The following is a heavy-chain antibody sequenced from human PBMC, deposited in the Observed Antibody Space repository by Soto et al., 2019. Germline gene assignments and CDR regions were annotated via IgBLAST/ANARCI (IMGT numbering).Heavy chain of an antibody. Sequence: PSETLSLTCCVSGGSISSGYYYWSWIRRHPGKGLDCIGYIYYSGSTYYNPSLKSRVTISVDTSKNQFSLKLSSVTAADTAVYYCARAFLYYGSGSYDYWGQATLVTVSS. J-gene: IGHJ4*02. D-gene: IGHD3-10*01. V-gene: IGHV4-31*03. CDR1: GGSISSGYYY. CDR2: IYYSGST. CDR3: ARAFLYYGSGSYDY.